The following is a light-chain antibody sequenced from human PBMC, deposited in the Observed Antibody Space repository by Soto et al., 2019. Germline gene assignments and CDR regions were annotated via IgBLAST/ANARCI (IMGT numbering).Light chain of an antibody. CDR1: SSDVGGHNY. J-gene: IGLJ1*01. Sequence: QSVLTQPASVSGSPGQSITISCTGTSSDVGGHNYVSWYQQHPGRAPKLMIYEVSNRPSGVSNRFSGSKSGNTASLTMSGLQPEDEADYYCSSYTSSSTYVFGTGTQLTVL. V-gene: IGLV2-14*01. CDR2: EVS. CDR3: SSYTSSSTYV.